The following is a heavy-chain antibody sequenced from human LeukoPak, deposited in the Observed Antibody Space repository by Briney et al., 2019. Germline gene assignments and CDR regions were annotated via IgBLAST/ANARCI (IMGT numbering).Heavy chain of an antibody. J-gene: IGHJ4*02. V-gene: IGHV1-69*01. CDR3: ARDPSPHLGDTWYYFDY. CDR1: GGTFSSYA. Sequence: SVKVSCKASGGTFSSYAISWVRQAPGQGLEWMGGIIPIFGTANYAQKFQGRVTITADESTSTAYMELSSLRSEDTAVYYCARDPSPHLGDTWYYFDYWGQGTLVTVSS. CDR2: IIPIFGTA. D-gene: IGHD2-8*02.